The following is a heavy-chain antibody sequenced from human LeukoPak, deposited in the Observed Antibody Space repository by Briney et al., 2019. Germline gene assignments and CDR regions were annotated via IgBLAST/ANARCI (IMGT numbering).Heavy chain of an antibody. Sequence: AGGSLRLSCAASGFTFSNAWMNWVRQAPGKGLEWVGRIKSKTDGGTTDYAAPVKGRFTISRDDSKNTLYLQMNSLKTEDTAVYYCSTTYYYDSSEGYWGQGTLVTVSS. CDR1: GFTFSNAW. J-gene: IGHJ4*02. D-gene: IGHD3-22*01. CDR3: STTYYYDSSEGY. CDR2: IKSKTDGGTT. V-gene: IGHV3-15*07.